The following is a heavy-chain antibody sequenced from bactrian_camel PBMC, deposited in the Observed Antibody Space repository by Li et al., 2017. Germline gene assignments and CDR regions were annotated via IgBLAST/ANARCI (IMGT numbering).Heavy chain of an antibody. CDR2: IDGAGAT. V-gene: IGHV3S53*01. Sequence: HVQLVESGGGSVQAGGSLRLSCAASGNRASMLCMAWFRQAPGGEREEVARIDGAGATSTKGTVKGRFTISRDNAKNRLNLQMNSLKPEDTAMYYCAAVPRGYGTWGSDEVNYWGQGTQVTVS. CDR3: AAVPRGYGTWGSDEVNY. D-gene: IGHD6*01. J-gene: IGHJ4*01. CDR1: GNRASMLC.